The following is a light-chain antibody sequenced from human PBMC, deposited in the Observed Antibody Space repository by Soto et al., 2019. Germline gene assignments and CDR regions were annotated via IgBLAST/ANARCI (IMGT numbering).Light chain of an antibody. CDR2: EVS. CDR3: CSYSSSSTLV. CDR1: NSDVGAYEF. V-gene: IGLV2-14*01. Sequence: QSALTQPGSVSGSLGQSITIACTGTNSDVGAYEFVSWYRHHPGKAPQLIIYEVSNRPSGVSNRFSGSKSGNTASLTISGLQAEDEAHYYCCSYSSSSTLVFGTGTKVTVL. J-gene: IGLJ1*01.